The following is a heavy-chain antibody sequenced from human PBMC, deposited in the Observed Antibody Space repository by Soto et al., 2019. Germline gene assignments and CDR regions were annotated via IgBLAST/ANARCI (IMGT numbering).Heavy chain of an antibody. CDR1: GGSIGTCY. CDR2: IHTSGGA. V-gene: IGHV4-4*07. Sequence: PSETLSLTCTVSGGSIGTCYWTWIRQPAGKGLEWIGRIHTSGGANYNPSLKSRVTMSVDTSKNQFSLNLGSVTAADTAVYFCVRDSILRVRPPAGYYFGLDVWGQGTTVTSP. D-gene: IGHD3-10*01. J-gene: IGHJ6*02. CDR3: VRDSILRVRPPAGYYFGLDV.